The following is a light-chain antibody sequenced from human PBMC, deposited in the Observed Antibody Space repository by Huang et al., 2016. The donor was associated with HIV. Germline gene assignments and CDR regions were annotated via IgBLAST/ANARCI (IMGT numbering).Light chain of an antibody. Sequence: EIIMTQSPATLSLAPGEGASLSCRAHQSVATNLAWYLHRPGQSPRILIFGASTRASGLPGRFSGSGSGTQFTLTVSGLQSEDFAVYYCQQYHNWPYTFGQGTKLEI. CDR1: QSVATN. CDR3: QQYHNWPYT. V-gene: IGKV3-15*01. J-gene: IGKJ2*01. CDR2: GAS.